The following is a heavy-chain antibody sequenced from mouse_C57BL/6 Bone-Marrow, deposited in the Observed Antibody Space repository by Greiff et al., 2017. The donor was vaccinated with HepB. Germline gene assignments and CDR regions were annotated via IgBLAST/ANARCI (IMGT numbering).Heavy chain of an antibody. J-gene: IGHJ3*01. CDR2: IDPSDSYT. CDR3: ARGYDGYYGGFAY. Sequence: VQLQQPGAELVMPGASVKLSCKASGYTFTSYWMHWVKQRPGQGLEWIGEIDPSDSYTNYNQKFKGKSTLTVDKSSSTAYMQLSSLTSEDSAVYYCARGYDGYYGGFAYWGQGTLVTVSA. V-gene: IGHV1-69*01. D-gene: IGHD2-3*01. CDR1: GYTFTSYW.